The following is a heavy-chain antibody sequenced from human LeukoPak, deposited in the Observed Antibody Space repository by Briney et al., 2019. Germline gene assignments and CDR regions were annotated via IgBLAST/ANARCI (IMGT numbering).Heavy chain of an antibody. CDR3: AKGGAVSSKSITLVRGTRRYYYYMDV. J-gene: IGHJ6*03. Sequence: GGSLRLSCAASGFTVSSNYTSWVRQAPGKGLEWVSGISDSGGSTYYADSVKGRFTISRDNSKNTLYLQMNSLSAEDTAVYYCAKGGAVSSKSITLVRGTRRYYYYMDVWGKGTTVTISS. CDR2: ISDSGGST. D-gene: IGHD3-10*01. V-gene: IGHV3-23*01. CDR1: GFTVSSNY.